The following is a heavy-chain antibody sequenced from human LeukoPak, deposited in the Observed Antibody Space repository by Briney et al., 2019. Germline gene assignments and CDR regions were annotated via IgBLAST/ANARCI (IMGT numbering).Heavy chain of an antibody. J-gene: IGHJ6*03. CDR3: ARGALYYMDV. CDR1: GFSVSDNG. CDR2: IVGGDGGT. Sequence: GRSLRLSCAASGFSVSDNGMSWVRQAPGKGLEWVSGIVGGDGGTYYADSVKGRFIISRDNSKNTLYVQMNSLRAEDTAVYYCARGALYYMDVWGKGTTVTISS. V-gene: IGHV3-23*01.